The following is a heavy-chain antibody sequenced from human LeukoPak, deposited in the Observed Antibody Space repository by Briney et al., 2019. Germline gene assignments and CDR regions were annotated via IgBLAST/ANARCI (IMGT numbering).Heavy chain of an antibody. CDR2: ISYDGSNK. V-gene: IGHV3-30*14. Sequence: GGSLRLSCAASGFTFSTYVMHWVRQAPGKGLEWVAVISYDGSNKYYADSVKGRFTISRDNSKNTLYLQMNSLRAEDTAVYYCARDYGGSSPFDYWGQGILVTVSS. CDR3: ARDYGGSSPFDY. CDR1: GFTFSTYV. J-gene: IGHJ4*02. D-gene: IGHD4-23*01.